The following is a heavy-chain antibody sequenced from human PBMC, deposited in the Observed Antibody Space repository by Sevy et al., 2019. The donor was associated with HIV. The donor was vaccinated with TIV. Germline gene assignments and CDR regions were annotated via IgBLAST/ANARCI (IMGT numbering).Heavy chain of an antibody. Sequence: ASVKVCCKASGGTFSKYAITWVRQAPGQGLEWMGGIIPIFGTANYAQKFQGRVTITADESTSTAYMELSSLRSEDTAVYYCARDRGFSSTSEYGMDVWGQGTTVTVSS. CDR2: IIPIFGTA. CDR3: ARDRGFSSTSEYGMDV. D-gene: IGHD2-2*01. CDR1: GGTFSKYA. V-gene: IGHV1-69*13. J-gene: IGHJ6*02.